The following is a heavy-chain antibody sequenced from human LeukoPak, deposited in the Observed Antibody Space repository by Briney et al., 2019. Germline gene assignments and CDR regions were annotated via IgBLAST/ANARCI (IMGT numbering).Heavy chain of an antibody. Sequence: SETLSLTCAVYGGSFSGYYCSWIRQPPGKGLEWIGEINQSGSTNYNPSLKSRVTISVDTSKNQFSLKLSSVTAADTAVYHCARRLRYCSSTSCSLSVWGKGTTVTVSS. D-gene: IGHD2-2*01. J-gene: IGHJ6*04. CDR3: ARRLRYCSSTSCSLSV. CDR2: INQSGST. CDR1: GGSFSGYY. V-gene: IGHV4-34*01.